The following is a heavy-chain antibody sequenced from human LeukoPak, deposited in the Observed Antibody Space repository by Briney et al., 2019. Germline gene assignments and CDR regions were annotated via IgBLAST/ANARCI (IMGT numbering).Heavy chain of an antibody. J-gene: IGHJ4*02. Sequence: GGSLRLSCAASGFTFSNYLMHWVRQAPGKGLVWVSRINSDESNTNSYADSVKGRFTISRDNAKNTLYLQMNSLRAEDTAVYSCARFGYVAGLDLWGQGTLVTVSS. V-gene: IGHV3-74*01. CDR2: INSDESNT. D-gene: IGHD3-16*01. CDR1: GFTFSNYL. CDR3: ARFGYVAGLDL.